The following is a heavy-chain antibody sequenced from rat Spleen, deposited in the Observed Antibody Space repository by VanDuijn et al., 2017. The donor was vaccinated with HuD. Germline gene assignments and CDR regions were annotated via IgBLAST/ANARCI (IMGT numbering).Heavy chain of an antibody. Sequence: EVQLQESGPGLVKPSQSLSLTCSITNYSITRDYWGWIRKFPVSKMEWIGHISYSGSPSYSPSLKGRISISRDTSKKQFILQVNSVTTEDTATYYCDANYDGTYYYFDYWGQGVMVTVSS. J-gene: IGHJ2*01. D-gene: IGHD1-12*02. CDR1: NYSITRDY. CDR3: DANYDGTYYYFDY. CDR2: ISYSGSP. V-gene: IGHV3-1*01.